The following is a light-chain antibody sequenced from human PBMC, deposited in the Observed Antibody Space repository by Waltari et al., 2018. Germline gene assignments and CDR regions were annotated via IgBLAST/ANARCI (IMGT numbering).Light chain of an antibody. CDR3: QQSHSFPLT. V-gene: IGKV1D-12*01. Sequence: DIQMTQSPSSVSASIGDRVTITCRTSQAISNWLAWYQHNTVKATTFLTYNPLSLQRWVPXXXSGXXSXTXXXXXIXXLQPEDSATYYCQQSHSFPLTFGPGTRVDIK. CDR2: NPL. CDR1: QAISNW. J-gene: IGKJ3*01.